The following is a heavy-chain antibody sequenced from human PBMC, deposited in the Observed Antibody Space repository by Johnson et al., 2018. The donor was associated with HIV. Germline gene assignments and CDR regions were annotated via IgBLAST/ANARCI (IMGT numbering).Heavy chain of an antibody. CDR2: IGRSGSTF. CDR3: ARDSTPWGGDHVGYAFDI. CDR1: GFTFSDYY. Sequence: QVQLVESGGGLVKPGGSLRLSCAASGFTFSDYYMSWIRQAPGKGLEWVSYIGRSGSTFYYADSVRGRFTISRDTAKNSLYLQMDSRRAEDTAVYYCARDSTPWGGDHVGYAFDIWGRGTMVTVSS. V-gene: IGHV3-11*01. D-gene: IGHD4-17*01. J-gene: IGHJ3*02.